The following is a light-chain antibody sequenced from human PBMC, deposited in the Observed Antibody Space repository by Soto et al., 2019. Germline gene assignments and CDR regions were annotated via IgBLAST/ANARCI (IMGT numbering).Light chain of an antibody. CDR2: DND. Sequence: SELALPRSVSVPRVYLFVRPLSATRPNIGDNYVSWYQQIPGAAPKLLIYDNDRRPSGIPDRFSGSKSGTSATLGINGLQTGVEDDNSCETGADGLRAGYAFGTGNKVTVL. CDR3: ETGADGLRAGYA. V-gene: IGLV1-51*01. J-gene: IGLJ1*01. CDR1: RPNIGDNY.